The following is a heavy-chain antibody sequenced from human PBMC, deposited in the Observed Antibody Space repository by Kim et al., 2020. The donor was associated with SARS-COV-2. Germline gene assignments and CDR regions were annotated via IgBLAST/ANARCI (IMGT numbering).Heavy chain of an antibody. J-gene: IGHJ4*02. Sequence: AQKFQGRVTITADKSTSTAYMELSSLRSEDTAVYYCAKGSNYGDYQSFYYWGQGTLVTVSS. CDR3: AKGSNYGDYQSFYY. V-gene: IGHV1-69*02. D-gene: IGHD4-17*01.